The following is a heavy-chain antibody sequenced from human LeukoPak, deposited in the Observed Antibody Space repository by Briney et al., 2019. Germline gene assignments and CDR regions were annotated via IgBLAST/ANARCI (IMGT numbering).Heavy chain of an antibody. Sequence: PSETLSLTCTVSGGSISSYYWSWIRQPPGKGLEWIGYIYYSGSTNYNPSLKSRVTISVDTSKNQFSLKLSSVTAADAAVYHCARGASYYDSSGYSYFDYWGQGTLVTVSS. D-gene: IGHD3-22*01. J-gene: IGHJ4*02. V-gene: IGHV4-59*01. CDR2: IYYSGST. CDR1: GGSISSYY. CDR3: ARGASYYDSSGYSYFDY.